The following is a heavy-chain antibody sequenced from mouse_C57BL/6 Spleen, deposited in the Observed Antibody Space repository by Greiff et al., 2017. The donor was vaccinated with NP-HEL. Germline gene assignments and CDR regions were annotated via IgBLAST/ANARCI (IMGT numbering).Heavy chain of an antibody. CDR1: GYTFTSYW. V-gene: IGHV1-64*01. Sequence: QVQLQQPGAELVKPGASVKLSCKASGYTFTSYWMHWVKQRPGQGLEWIGMIHPNSGSTNYNEKFKSKATLTVDKSSSTAYMQLSSLTSEDSAVYYGARRALTVVAHYCDYWGQGTTLTVSS. CDR3: ARRALTVVAHYCDY. J-gene: IGHJ2*01. D-gene: IGHD1-1*01. CDR2: IHPNSGST.